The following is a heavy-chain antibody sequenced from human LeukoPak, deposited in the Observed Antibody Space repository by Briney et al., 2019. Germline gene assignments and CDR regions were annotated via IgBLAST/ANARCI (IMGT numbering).Heavy chain of an antibody. D-gene: IGHD2-15*01. CDR2: ISYDGSKV. V-gene: IGHV3-30*18. CDR3: AKDDAGLPDY. CDR1: GYTFSNYG. J-gene: IGHJ4*02. Sequence: PGGSLRLSCTASGYTFSNYGMHWVRHGPGKGLEWVAVISYDGSKVFYGDFVKGRFTISRDDSRDTVYLQMHSLRVEDMAVYYCAKDDAGLPDYWGQGTLVTVSS.